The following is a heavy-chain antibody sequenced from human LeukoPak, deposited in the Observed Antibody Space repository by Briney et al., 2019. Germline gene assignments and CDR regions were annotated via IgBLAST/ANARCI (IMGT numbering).Heavy chain of an antibody. V-gene: IGHV4-61*02. Sequence: PSETLSLTCSISGGSIESATSYWSWIRQPAGKGLEWIGRTHSSGSTNYNPSLKSRVTISVDTSKNQFSLKLTSVTAADTAVYYCARAGSWQGALDYWGQGILVTVSS. CDR1: GGSIESATSY. CDR3: ARAGSWQGALDY. J-gene: IGHJ4*02. CDR2: THSSGST. D-gene: IGHD6-13*01.